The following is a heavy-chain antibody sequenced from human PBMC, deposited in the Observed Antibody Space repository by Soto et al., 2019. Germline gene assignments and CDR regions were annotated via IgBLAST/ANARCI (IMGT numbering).Heavy chain of an antibody. CDR3: ARGGAMRPTGHVPLAF. CDR2: IHVTGYT. V-gene: IGHV4-30-2*01. J-gene: IGHJ4*02. Sequence: QLQLQESGSGLVNPSQTLSLTCTVSGASITSGSYSWSWIRQAPGKGLEWIGNIHVTGYTAFSPSLTRRVTMSVDTSKNQFSLNVTSVTAADTAVYFCARGGAMRPTGHVPLAFWGQGTLVTVSS. CDR1: GASITSGSYS. D-gene: IGHD1-1*01.